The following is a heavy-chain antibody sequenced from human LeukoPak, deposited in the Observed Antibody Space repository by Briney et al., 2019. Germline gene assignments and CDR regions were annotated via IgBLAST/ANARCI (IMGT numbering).Heavy chain of an antibody. D-gene: IGHD2-15*01. CDR2: ISYDGGNK. CDR1: GFTFSSYA. CDR3: ARDVVDIVVVVAATGGPYYYYYGMDV. V-gene: IGHV3-30-3*01. J-gene: IGHJ6*02. Sequence: GGSLRLSCAASGFTFSSYAMHSVRQAPGKGLEWVAVISYDGGNKYYADSVKGRFTISRDNSKNTLYLQMNSLRAEDTAVYYCARDVVDIVVVVAATGGPYYYYYGMDVWGQGTTVTVSS.